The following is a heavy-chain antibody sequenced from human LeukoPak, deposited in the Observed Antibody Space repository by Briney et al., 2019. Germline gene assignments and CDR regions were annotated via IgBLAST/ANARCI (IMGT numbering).Heavy chain of an antibody. V-gene: IGHV3-23*01. CDR3: AKGDLSYDILTGRIDY. CDR1: GFTFSNYA. CDR2: ISGSGGST. Sequence: GGSLRLSCAASGFTFSNYAMSWVRQAPGKGLEWVSAISGSGGSTYYADSVKGRFTISRDNSKNTLYLQMNSLRAEDTAVYYCAKGDLSYDILTGRIDYWGQGTLVTVSS. D-gene: IGHD3-9*01. J-gene: IGHJ4*02.